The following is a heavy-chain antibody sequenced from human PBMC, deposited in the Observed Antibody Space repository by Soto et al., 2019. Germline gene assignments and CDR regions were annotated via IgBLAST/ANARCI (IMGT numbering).Heavy chain of an antibody. V-gene: IGHV3-72*01. J-gene: IGHJ4*02. CDR1: GFTVSDHY. CDR3: TRAYYDSSGYTSDY. D-gene: IGHD3-22*01. CDR2: TRGKANGYTT. Sequence: EVQLVESGGGLVQPGESLRISCAASGFTVSDHYMDWGRQAPGKGLEWVGRTRGKANGYTTEYAASVKGRFTISRDDSKNSLYLQMNSLKTEDTAMCYCTRAYYDSSGYTSDYWGRGTLVTVSS.